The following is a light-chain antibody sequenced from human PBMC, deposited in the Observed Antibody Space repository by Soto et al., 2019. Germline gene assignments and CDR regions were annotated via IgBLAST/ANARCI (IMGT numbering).Light chain of an antibody. CDR2: GVS. CDR3: SSYAGSSNV. J-gene: IGLJ1*01. CDR1: RSDIGSYNY. V-gene: IGLV2-14*01. Sequence: QSVLTQPASVSGSPGQSITISCSGTRSDIGSYNYVAWYQQFPGKTPKILIYGVSNRPSGVSSRFSGSKSGNTASLTISGLQAEDEADYYCSSYAGSSNVFGTGTKLTVL.